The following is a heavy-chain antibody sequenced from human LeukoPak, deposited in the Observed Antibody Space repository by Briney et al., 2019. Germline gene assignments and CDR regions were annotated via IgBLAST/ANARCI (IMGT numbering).Heavy chain of an antibody. D-gene: IGHD4-17*01. V-gene: IGHV5-51*01. CDR1: GYSFSNFW. J-gene: IGHJ3*02. Sequence: GESLKISCQGSGYSFSNFWIGWVRQVPGKGLDWMGIIYPGDSDTRYSPSFQSQVTISADKSISAAYLQWSSLKASDTAMYYCARLKRDYGDSLDAFDIWGQGTMVTVSS. CDR3: ARLKRDYGDSLDAFDI. CDR2: IYPGDSDT.